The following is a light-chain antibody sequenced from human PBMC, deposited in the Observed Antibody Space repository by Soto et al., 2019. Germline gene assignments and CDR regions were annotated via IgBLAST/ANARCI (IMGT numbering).Light chain of an antibody. CDR1: QSVSSSY. CDR2: GAS. V-gene: IGKV3-20*01. CDR3: QQYGSPYT. Sequence: EIVLTQTPGTLSLSPGERATLSCRASQSVSSSYLAWYQQKPGQAPRLLIYGASSRATGIPDRFNGSGSGTEFTLTLSSLDPEDFAVYYCQQYGSPYTFGQGTKLEIK. J-gene: IGKJ2*01.